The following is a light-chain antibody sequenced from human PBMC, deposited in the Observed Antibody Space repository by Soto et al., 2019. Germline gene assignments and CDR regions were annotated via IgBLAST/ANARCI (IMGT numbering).Light chain of an antibody. CDR2: NAH. J-gene: IGKJ5*01. CDR3: QQRNNWPPIT. V-gene: IGKV3-15*01. Sequence: EIVLTQSPCTLSVSPGERVTLSCRVSQSVSINLAWYQQKPGQAPRLLIYNAHSRATGIPARFSGSGSGTEFTLTISSLQSEDFAVYYCQQRNNWPPITFGQGTRLEVK. CDR1: QSVSIN.